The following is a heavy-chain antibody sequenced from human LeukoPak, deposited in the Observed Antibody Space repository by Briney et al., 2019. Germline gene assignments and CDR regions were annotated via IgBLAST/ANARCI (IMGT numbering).Heavy chain of an antibody. CDR2: IYYSRNT. CDR3: ARELPALAAFDI. J-gene: IGHJ3*02. V-gene: IGHV4-59*13. Sequence: SETLSLTCTVSGGSISSYYWSWIRQPPGKGLEYIGYIYYSRNTNYNPSLKRRVTISLDTSKNQFSLKLSSVTAADTAVYYCARELPALAAFDIWGQGTMVTVSS. CDR1: GGSISSYY.